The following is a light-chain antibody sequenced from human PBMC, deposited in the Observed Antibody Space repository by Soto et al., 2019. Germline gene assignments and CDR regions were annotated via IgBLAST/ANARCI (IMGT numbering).Light chain of an antibody. CDR1: QTISSW. Sequence: DIQMTQSPSTLSGSVGDRVTITCRASQTISSWLAWYQQKPGKAPKLLIYDASSLESGVPSRFSGSGSGTEFTLTISSLQSGDFAVYYCQQYNNWPPRGTFGQGTKVDIK. CDR2: DAS. CDR3: QQYNNWPPRGT. J-gene: IGKJ1*01. V-gene: IGKV1-5*01.